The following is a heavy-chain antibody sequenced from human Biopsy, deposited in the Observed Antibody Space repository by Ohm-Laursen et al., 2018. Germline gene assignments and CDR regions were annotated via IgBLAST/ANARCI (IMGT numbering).Heavy chain of an antibody. D-gene: IGHD6-19*01. CDR2: ISWNSGSV. J-gene: IGHJ4*02. Sequence: SLRLSCAASGFTFENYAMNWVRQAPGKGLEWVSGISWNSGSVVHADSVKGRFTISRDNAKNSLYLQMHSLRAEDTAFYYCAKASGYSSGWPIDYWGQGNLVTVSS. CDR3: AKASGYSSGWPIDY. CDR1: GFTFENYA. V-gene: IGHV3-9*01.